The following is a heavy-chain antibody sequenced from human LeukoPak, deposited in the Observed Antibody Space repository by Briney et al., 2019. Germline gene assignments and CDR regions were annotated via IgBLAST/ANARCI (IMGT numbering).Heavy chain of an antibody. V-gene: IGHV5-51*01. CDR2: IYPGDSDT. Sequence: GESLKISCEGSGYSFTNYWIAWVRQMPGKGLEWMGIIYPGDSDTRYSPSFQGQVTMSADKSISTAYLHWSSLKASDTAKYYCARILMMGPIIDALDSWGQGTMVTVSS. J-gene: IGHJ3*02. CDR3: ARILMMGPIIDALDS. CDR1: GYSFTNYW. D-gene: IGHD3-16*01.